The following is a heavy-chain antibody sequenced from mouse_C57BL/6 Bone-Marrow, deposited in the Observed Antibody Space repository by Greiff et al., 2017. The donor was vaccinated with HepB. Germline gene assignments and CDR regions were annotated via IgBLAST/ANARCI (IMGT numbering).Heavy chain of an antibody. V-gene: IGHV2-9*01. D-gene: IGHD2-3*01. Sequence: VQVVESGPGLVAPSQSLSITCTVSGFSLTSYGVDWVRQPPGKGLEWLGVIWGGGSTNYNSALMSRLSISKDNSKSQVFLKMNSLQTDDTAMYYCANPIYDGYYPAWFAYWGQGTLVTVSA. CDR2: IWGGGST. CDR3: ANPIYDGYYPAWFAY. J-gene: IGHJ3*01. CDR1: GFSLTSYG.